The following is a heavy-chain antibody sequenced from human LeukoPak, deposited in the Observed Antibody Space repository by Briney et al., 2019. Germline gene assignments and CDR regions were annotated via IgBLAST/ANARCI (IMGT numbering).Heavy chain of an antibody. J-gene: IGHJ4*02. CDR2: IYTSGST. D-gene: IGHD3-22*01. Sequence: SETLSLTCTVSGYSISSGYYWGWIRQPPGQGLEWIGSIYTSGSTNYNPSLKSRVTISVDTSKNQFSLKLSSVTAADTAVYYCARDSYYYDSSGYSTPFDYWGQGTLVTVSS. V-gene: IGHV4-38-2*02. CDR1: GYSISSGYY. CDR3: ARDSYYYDSSGYSTPFDY.